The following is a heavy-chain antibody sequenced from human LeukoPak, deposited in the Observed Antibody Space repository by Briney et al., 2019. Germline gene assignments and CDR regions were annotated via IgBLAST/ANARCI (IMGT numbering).Heavy chain of an antibody. D-gene: IGHD3-22*01. J-gene: IGHJ3*02. Sequence: SQTLSLTCTVSGGSISRGAYYWSWIRQHPGKCLEWIGYIYYSGTTYYNPSLKSRLTISVDTSKNQFSLKLSSVTAADTALYYCARRSFRGSYYYDSSLDAFDIWGQGTMVTVSS. CDR1: GGSISRGAYY. V-gene: IGHV4-31*03. CDR3: ARRSFRGSYYYDSSLDAFDI. CDR2: IYYSGTT.